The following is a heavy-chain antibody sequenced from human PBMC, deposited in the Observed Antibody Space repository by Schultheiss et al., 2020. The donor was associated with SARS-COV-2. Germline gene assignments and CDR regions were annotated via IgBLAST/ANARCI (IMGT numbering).Heavy chain of an antibody. D-gene: IGHD5-12*01. CDR3: ARDGFLGWLRLDY. V-gene: IGHV3-23*01. CDR2: ISGSGGST. CDR1: GFTFSSYA. J-gene: IGHJ4*02. Sequence: GGSLRLSCAASGFTFSSYAMSWVRQAPGKGLEWVSAISGSGGSTYYADSVKGRFTISRDNSKNTLYLQMNSLRAGDTAVYYCARDGFLGWLRLDYWGQGTLVTVSS.